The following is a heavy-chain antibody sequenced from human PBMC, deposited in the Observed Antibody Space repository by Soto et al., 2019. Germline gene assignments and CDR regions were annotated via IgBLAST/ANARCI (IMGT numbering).Heavy chain of an antibody. Sequence: VLPQRLPRAASWLTFIDPAMHRVRQPSGKGLEWVGRIRSKANNYATAYAASVKGRFTISRDDSKNTAYLQMNSLKTEDTAVYYCIDYCSGGSCYNTYLDYWGQGTLVTVSS. CDR2: IRSKANNYAT. CDR3: IDYCSGGSCYNTYLDY. CDR1: WLTFIDPA. V-gene: IGHV3-73*01. J-gene: IGHJ4*02. D-gene: IGHD2-15*01.